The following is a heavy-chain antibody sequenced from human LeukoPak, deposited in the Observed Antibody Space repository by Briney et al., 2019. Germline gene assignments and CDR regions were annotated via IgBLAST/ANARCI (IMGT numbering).Heavy chain of an antibody. CDR1: GGTFSSYA. D-gene: IGHD2-15*01. V-gene: IGHV1-69*13. Sequence: ASVKVSCKASGGTFSSYAISWVRQAPGQGLEWMGGIIPIFGTANYAQKFQGRVTITADESTSTAYMELSSLRSEDTAVYYGARATRDYSTFDYWGQGTLVTVSS. J-gene: IGHJ4*02. CDR2: IIPIFGTA. CDR3: ARATRDYSTFDY.